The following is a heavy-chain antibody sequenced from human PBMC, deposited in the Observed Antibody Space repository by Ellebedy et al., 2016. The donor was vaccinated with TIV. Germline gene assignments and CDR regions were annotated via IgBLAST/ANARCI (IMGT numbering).Heavy chain of an antibody. CDR1: GYTFTTYY. CDR3: ARELGRHQMRGGAY. V-gene: IGHV1-2*02. D-gene: IGHD3-10*01. Sequence: AASVKVSCKASGYTFTTYYMHWVRQAPGQGLEWMGWFNPNSGGANFAQKFQGRVTMTRDTSISTAYMELSRLRSDDTAVYYCARELGRHQMRGGAYWGQGTLVTVSS. J-gene: IGHJ4*02. CDR2: FNPNSGGA.